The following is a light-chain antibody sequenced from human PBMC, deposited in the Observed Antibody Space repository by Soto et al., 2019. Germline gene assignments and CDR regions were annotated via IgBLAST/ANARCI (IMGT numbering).Light chain of an antibody. CDR1: QSVSSTF. CDR3: RQYDSSRM. Sequence: EIVLTQSPGTLSLSPGERATLSCRASQSVSSTFLAWYQQKPGQAPRVLIYGSSARAAGIPDRFSGSGSGTDFTLTISRLEPEDFAVYYCRQYDSSRMFGQGTKVEMK. CDR2: GSS. J-gene: IGKJ1*01. V-gene: IGKV3-20*01.